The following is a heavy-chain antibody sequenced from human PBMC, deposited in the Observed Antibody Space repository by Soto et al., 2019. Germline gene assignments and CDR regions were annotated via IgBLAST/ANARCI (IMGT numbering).Heavy chain of an antibody. V-gene: IGHV1-2*02. Sequence: QVQLVQSGAEVKKPGASVKVSCKTSGYTFNAYYIHWVRQAPGQGLEWMGCINPDSGGTKYAQKFQGRVTMTRDTSITTAYMDLSSLRSDDTAFYYCARALSFGSGTFDYWGQGTLVTVSS. D-gene: IGHD1-26*01. CDR3: ARALSFGSGTFDY. CDR2: INPDSGGT. CDR1: GYTFNAYY. J-gene: IGHJ4*02.